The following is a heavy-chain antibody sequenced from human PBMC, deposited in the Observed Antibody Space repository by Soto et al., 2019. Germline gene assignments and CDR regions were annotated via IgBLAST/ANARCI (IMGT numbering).Heavy chain of an antibody. Sequence: ASVKVSCKASGYTFTDYFMHWVRQAPGQGLEWMGWINPNSGGTNYAQKFQGRVTMTRDSSISTAYMELSRLRSDDTAVYYCASALMVRGLTRGYSYYGLDVWGQGTTVTVSS. CDR3: ASALMVRGLTRGYSYYGLDV. D-gene: IGHD3-10*01. V-gene: IGHV1-2*02. CDR1: GYTFTDYF. J-gene: IGHJ6*02. CDR2: INPNSGGT.